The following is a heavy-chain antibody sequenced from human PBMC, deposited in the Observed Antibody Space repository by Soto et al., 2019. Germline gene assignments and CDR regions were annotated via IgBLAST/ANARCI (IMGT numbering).Heavy chain of an antibody. CDR3: ARDWDSSSWYYYYYGMDV. D-gene: IGHD6-13*01. CDR1: GFTFSSYA. Sequence: QVQLVESGGGVVQPGRSLRLSCAASGFTFSSYAMHWVRQAPGKGLEWVAVISYDGSNKYYADSVKVRFTISRDNSKNTLYLQMNSLRAEDTAVYYCARDWDSSSWYYYYYGMDVWCQGTTVTVSS. V-gene: IGHV3-30-3*01. J-gene: IGHJ6*02. CDR2: ISYDGSNK.